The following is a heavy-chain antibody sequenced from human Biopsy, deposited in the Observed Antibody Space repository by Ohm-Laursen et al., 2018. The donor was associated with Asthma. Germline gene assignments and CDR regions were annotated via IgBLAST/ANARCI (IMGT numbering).Heavy chain of an antibody. Sequence: GTSVKVSCKHLGGTFNTYVIGWVRQAPGQGLEWMGGINSVFGTTTYPQKFQDRVTITADDSTSTVYMELSSLRSEDTAVYYCARKAGSCISRTCYSLDFWGQGTLVTVSS. D-gene: IGHD2-2*01. CDR3: ARKAGSCISRTCYSLDF. V-gene: IGHV1-69*13. CDR2: INSVFGTT. CDR1: GGTFNTYV. J-gene: IGHJ4*02.